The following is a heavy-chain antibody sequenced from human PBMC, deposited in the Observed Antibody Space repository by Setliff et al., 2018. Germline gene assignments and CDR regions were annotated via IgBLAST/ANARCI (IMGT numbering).Heavy chain of an antibody. D-gene: IGHD3-3*01. J-gene: IGHJ4*02. CDR3: ARGGMEDY. Sequence: PSETLSLTCTVSGGSISSSSYYWGWIRQPPGKGLEWIGSIYYSGSTYYNPSLKSRVTISVDTSKNQFSLKLSSVTAADTAVYYCARGGMEDYWGQGTLVTAPQ. V-gene: IGHV4-39*07. CDR1: GGSISSSSYY. CDR2: IYYSGST.